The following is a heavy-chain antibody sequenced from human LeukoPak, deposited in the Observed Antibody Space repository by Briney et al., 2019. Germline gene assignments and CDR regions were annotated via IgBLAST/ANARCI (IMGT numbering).Heavy chain of an antibody. CDR3: ARSAGLYYYGSGSYYDWDY. J-gene: IGHJ4*02. Sequence: SAVTVSCKACGYTLTRYDIHWVRQAAGRGREGMGWMNPYSGNTSHAQKFQGRVTMTRNTSISTAYMELSSLRSEDTAVYYCARSAGLYYYGSGSYYDWDYWGQGTLVTVSS. V-gene: IGHV1-8*01. CDR2: MNPYSGNT. CDR1: GYTLTRYD. D-gene: IGHD3-10*01.